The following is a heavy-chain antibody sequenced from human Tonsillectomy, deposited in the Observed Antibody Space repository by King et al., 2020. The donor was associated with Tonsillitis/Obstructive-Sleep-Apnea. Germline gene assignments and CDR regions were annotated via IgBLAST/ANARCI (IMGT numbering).Heavy chain of an antibody. CDR1: GFTFSSYW. V-gene: IGHV3-74*01. D-gene: IGHD1-1*01. CDR3: VREGSGTTQRIYYYYSYYMDV. Sequence: VQLVQSGGGLVQPGGSLRLSCAVSGFTFSSYWMHWVRQAPGKGLVWVSRINSDGSSTSYADSVKGRFTISRANAKNTLYVQMNSLRAEDTAVYYCVREGSGTTQRIYYYYSYYMDVWGKGTTVTVSS. J-gene: IGHJ6*03. CDR2: INSDGSST.